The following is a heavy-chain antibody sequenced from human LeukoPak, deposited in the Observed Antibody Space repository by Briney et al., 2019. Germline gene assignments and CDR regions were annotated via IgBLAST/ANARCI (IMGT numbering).Heavy chain of an antibody. J-gene: IGHJ3*02. CDR1: GGSISSDDFY. CDR3: ARGYSSGWGYVFHI. D-gene: IGHD6-19*01. V-gene: IGHV4-30-4*01. CDR2: IYHSGTA. Sequence: SETLSLTCTVSGGSISSDDFYWNWIRQPPGKGLEWVGNIYHSGTAYYKTSLKSRVTISLDTAKNQFSLKVRSVTAADTAVYYCARGYSSGWGYVFHIWGQGTMVTVSS.